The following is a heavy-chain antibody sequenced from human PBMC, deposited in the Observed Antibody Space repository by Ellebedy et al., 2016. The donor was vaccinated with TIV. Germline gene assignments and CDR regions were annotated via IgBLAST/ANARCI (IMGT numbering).Heavy chain of an antibody. D-gene: IGHD6-19*01. J-gene: IGHJ4*02. Sequence: GESLKISXKGSGYSFTNYWIGWVRQMPGKGLEWMGVIYPGDSDTRYSPSFQGQVTISADKSISTAYLQWSSLRASDSAMNYCSRQVAVTGTDYWGQGTLVTVSS. CDR1: GYSFTNYW. CDR3: SRQVAVTGTDY. CDR2: IYPGDSDT. V-gene: IGHV5-51*01.